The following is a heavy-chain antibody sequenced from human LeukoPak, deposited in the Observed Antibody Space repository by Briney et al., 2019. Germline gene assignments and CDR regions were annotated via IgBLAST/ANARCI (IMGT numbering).Heavy chain of an antibody. D-gene: IGHD2-21*02. CDR3: ARDRFYSVVVTAFDY. V-gene: IGHV3-7*01. Sequence: GGSLRLSCAASGFTFSSYWMSWVRQAAGKGLEWVANIKQDGSEKYYVDSVKGRFTISRDNAKNSLYLQMNSLRAEDTAVYYCARDRFYSVVVTAFDYWGQGTLVTVSS. CDR2: IKQDGSEK. J-gene: IGHJ4*02. CDR1: GFTFSSYW.